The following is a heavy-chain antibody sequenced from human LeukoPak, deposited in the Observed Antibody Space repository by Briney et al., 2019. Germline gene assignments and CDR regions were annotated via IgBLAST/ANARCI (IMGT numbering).Heavy chain of an antibody. D-gene: IGHD3-22*01. J-gene: IGHJ4*02. CDR2: IYYSGSSNNNPSLN. CDR3: ARVEMGYYYDSSGYLRD. CDR1: GGSISGYY. V-gene: IGHV4-59*01. Sequence: SETLSLTCGVSGGSISGYYWSWIRQSPGKGLEWIGNIYYSGSSNNNPSLNNYNPSLKSRVTISVDTSKNQFSLKLSSVTAADTAVYYCARVEMGYYYDSSGYLRDWGQGTLVTVSS.